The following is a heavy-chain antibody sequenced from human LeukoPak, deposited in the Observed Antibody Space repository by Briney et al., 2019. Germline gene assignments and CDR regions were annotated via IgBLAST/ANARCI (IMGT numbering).Heavy chain of an antibody. CDR1: GFTFGDYG. Sequence: GGSLRLSCAASGFTFGDYGMHWVRRGPGKGLEWVSSVSWNSGFIAYADSVKGRFTISRDNSKNTLYLQMNSLRAEDTAVYYCAKDRVAVAAYDAFDIWGQGTMVTVSS. CDR2: VSWNSGFI. CDR3: AKDRVAVAAYDAFDI. J-gene: IGHJ3*02. D-gene: IGHD6-19*01. V-gene: IGHV3-9*01.